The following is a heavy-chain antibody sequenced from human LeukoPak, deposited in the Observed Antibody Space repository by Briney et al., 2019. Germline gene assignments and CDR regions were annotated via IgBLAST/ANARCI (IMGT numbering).Heavy chain of an antibody. Sequence: GGSLRLSCAASGFTFSNAWMSWVRQAPGKGLEWVSVIYSGGSTNYADSVKGRFSISRDNSKNTLYLQMNSLRVEDTAVYYCARDRDSSSWFGYWGQGTLVTVSS. V-gene: IGHV3-53*01. CDR1: GFTFSNAW. J-gene: IGHJ4*02. D-gene: IGHD6-13*01. CDR3: ARDRDSSSWFGY. CDR2: IYSGGST.